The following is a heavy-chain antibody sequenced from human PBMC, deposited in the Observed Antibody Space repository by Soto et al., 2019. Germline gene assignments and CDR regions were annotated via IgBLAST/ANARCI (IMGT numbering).Heavy chain of an antibody. D-gene: IGHD2-2*01. CDR3: AKDKGGRYCFRTSCLYSFDY. CDR2: ISDSGST. J-gene: IGHJ4*02. CDR1: VFTFSTYA. V-gene: IGHV3-23*01. Sequence: GRSLRLSCTASVFTFSTYAMTWVRQSPGKGLEWVSTISDSGSTYYADSVKGRFTISRDNSKNTLYLEMNSLRAEDTAVYYRAKDKGGRYCFRTSCLYSFDYWGQGTLVTVSS.